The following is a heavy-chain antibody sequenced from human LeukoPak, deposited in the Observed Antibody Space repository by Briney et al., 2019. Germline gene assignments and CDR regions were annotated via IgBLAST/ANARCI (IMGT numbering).Heavy chain of an antibody. J-gene: IGHJ6*04. CDR2: IKHSGST. V-gene: IGHV4-34*01. CDR3: ARGRHSPV. D-gene: IGHD5-18*01. CDR1: GGSFSGYY. Sequence: PSHTLSLTCAVYGGSFSGYYSSWIRHPPGKGREWIGEIKHSGSTNYHPSLKSPVNISVDTSKNQSSLQLTSVHPAHPAFSYCARGRHSPVWGKGTMVTVSS.